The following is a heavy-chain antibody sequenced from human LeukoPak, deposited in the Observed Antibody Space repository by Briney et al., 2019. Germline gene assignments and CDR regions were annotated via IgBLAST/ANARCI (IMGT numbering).Heavy chain of an antibody. CDR3: ARGYYDFWISFIDWYFDL. J-gene: IGHJ2*01. Sequence: KPSETLSLTCTVSGGSISSYYWSWIRQPAGRGLEWIVRIYTSGSTNYNPSLKSRVTMSVDTSKNQFSLKLSSVTAADTAVYYCARGYYDFWISFIDWYFDLWGRGTLVTVSS. V-gene: IGHV4-4*07. CDR1: GGSISSYY. D-gene: IGHD3-3*01. CDR2: IYTSGST.